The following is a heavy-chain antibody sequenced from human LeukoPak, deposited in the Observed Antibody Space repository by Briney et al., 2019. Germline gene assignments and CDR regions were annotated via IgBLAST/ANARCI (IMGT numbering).Heavy chain of an antibody. V-gene: IGHV4-34*01. CDR1: GGSFSGYY. J-gene: IGHJ5*02. CDR2: INHSGST. CDR3: ARGQVVTAILNWFDP. Sequence: SETLSLTCAVYGGSFSGYYWSWIRQPPGKGLEWIGEINHSGSTNYNPSLKSRVTISVDTSKNQFSLKLSSVTAAGTAVYYCARGQVVTAILNWFDPWGQGTLVTVSS. D-gene: IGHD2-21*02.